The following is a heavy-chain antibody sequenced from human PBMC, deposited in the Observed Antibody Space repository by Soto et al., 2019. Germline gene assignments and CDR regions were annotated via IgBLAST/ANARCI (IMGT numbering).Heavy chain of an antibody. V-gene: IGHV3-9*01. CDR2: ISWNSGSI. D-gene: IGHD6-19*01. CDR1: GFTFDDYA. Sequence: GGSLRLSCAASGFTFDDYAMHWVRQAPGKGLEWVSGISWNSGSIGYADSVKGRFTISRDNAKNSLYLQMNSLRAEDTALYYCAKDDQGGSSGWIDYWGQGTLVTVSS. J-gene: IGHJ4*02. CDR3: AKDDQGGSSGWIDY.